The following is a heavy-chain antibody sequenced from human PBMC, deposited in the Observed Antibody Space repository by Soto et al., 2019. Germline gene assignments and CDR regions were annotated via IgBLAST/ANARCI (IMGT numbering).Heavy chain of an antibody. V-gene: IGHV4-39*01. CDR2: IYYSGST. Sequence: QLQLQESGPGLVKPSETLSLTCTVSGGSISSSSYYWGWIRQPPGKGLEWIGSIYYSGSTYYNPSLKSRVTISVDTSKNQFSLKLSSVTAADTAVYYCARHSIRWTATQRYYFDYWGQGTLVTVSS. CDR3: ARHSIRWTATQRYYFDY. CDR1: GGSISSSSYY. D-gene: IGHD2-21*02. J-gene: IGHJ4*02.